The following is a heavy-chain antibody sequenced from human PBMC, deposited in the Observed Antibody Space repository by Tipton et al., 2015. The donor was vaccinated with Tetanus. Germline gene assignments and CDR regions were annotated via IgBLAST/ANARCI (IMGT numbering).Heavy chain of an antibody. Sequence: GLVKPSQTLSLTCDISGDSVSSNDVAWSWIRQSPSRGLEWLGRTYYRSRWFHNYGLSGQSRLTINSDTSKNQFSLHLNSVIPEDTAVYYCARWRHEDRFFDLWGRGTRVTVSP. CDR1: GDSVSSNDVA. J-gene: IGHJ2*01. D-gene: IGHD5-18*01. CDR3: ARWRHEDRFFDL. V-gene: IGHV6-1*01. CDR2: TYYRSRWFH.